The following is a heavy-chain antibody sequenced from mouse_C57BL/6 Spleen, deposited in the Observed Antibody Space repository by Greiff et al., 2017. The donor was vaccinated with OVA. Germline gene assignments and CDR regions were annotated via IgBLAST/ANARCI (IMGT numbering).Heavy chain of an antibody. CDR1: GFTFSSYT. CDR2: ISGGGGTT. J-gene: IGHJ2*01. D-gene: IGHD4-1*01. CDR3: ARVKGTGYFDY. V-gene: IGHV5-9*01. Sequence: EVMLVESGGGLVKPGGSLKLSCAASGFTFSSYTMSWVRQTPEKRLEWVATISGGGGTTYYPDSVKGRFTISRDNAKNTLYLQMSSLRSEDTALYYCARVKGTGYFDYWGQGTTLTVSS.